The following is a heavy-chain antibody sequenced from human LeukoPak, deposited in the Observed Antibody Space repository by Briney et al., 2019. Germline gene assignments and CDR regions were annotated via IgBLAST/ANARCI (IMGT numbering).Heavy chain of an antibody. CDR2: INPNSGGT. D-gene: IGHD2-15*01. CDR1: GYTFTGYY. J-gene: IGHJ6*02. Sequence: ASVKVSCKASGYTFTGYYMHWVRQAPGQGLEWMGWINPNSGGTNYAQKFQGRVTMTRDTSISTAYMELSRLRSDDTAVYYCARDIVRRLYYYYYGMDVWGQGTTVTVSS. CDR3: ARDIVRRLYYYYYGMDV. V-gene: IGHV1-2*02.